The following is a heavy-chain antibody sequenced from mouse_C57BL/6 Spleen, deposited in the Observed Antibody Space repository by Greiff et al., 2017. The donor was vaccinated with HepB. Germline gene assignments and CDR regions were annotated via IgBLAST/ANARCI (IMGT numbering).Heavy chain of an antibody. J-gene: IGHJ2*01. D-gene: IGHD2-3*01. CDR1: GYTFTDYE. CDR3: TRWLLRPYYFDY. Sequence: QVHVKQSGAELVRPGASVTLSCKASGYTFTDYEMHWVKQTPVHGLEWIGAIDPETGGTAYNQKFKGKAILTADKSSSTAYMELRSLTSEDSAVYYCTRWLLRPYYFDYWGQGTTLTVSS. V-gene: IGHV1-15*01. CDR2: IDPETGGT.